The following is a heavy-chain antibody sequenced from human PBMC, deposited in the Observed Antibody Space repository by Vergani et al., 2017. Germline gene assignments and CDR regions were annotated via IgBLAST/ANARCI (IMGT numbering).Heavy chain of an antibody. D-gene: IGHD2-2*01. V-gene: IGHV3-23*01. Sequence: QLLESGGGLIQPGGSLRLSCAASGFTFNSYAMTWVRQAPGKGLEWVSGINNNGGSPYYADSVKGRFTISRDNSKNTLYLQMTDLRAEDTATYYCAKVCGSTCCTYGGGALDVWGQGTMVTVSS. J-gene: IGHJ3*01. CDR2: INNNGGSP. CDR3: AKVCGSTCCTYGGGALDV. CDR1: GFTFNSYA.